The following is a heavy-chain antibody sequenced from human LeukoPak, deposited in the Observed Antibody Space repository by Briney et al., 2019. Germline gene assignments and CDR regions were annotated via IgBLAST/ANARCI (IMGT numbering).Heavy chain of an antibody. D-gene: IGHD3-22*01. Sequence: GGSLRLSCAASGFTVSSNYMSWIRQAPGKGLEWVSYISSSGSTIYYADSVKGRFTISRDNAKNSLYLQMNSLRAEDTAVYYCARGDYYDSSGYYPFDYWGQGTLVTVSS. V-gene: IGHV3-11*01. J-gene: IGHJ4*02. CDR2: ISSSGSTI. CDR3: ARGDYYDSSGYYPFDY. CDR1: GFTVSSNY.